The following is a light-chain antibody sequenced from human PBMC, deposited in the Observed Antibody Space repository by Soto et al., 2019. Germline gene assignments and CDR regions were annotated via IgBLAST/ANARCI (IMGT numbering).Light chain of an antibody. V-gene: IGLV2-14*01. CDR1: SSDDGGYNR. Sequence: QSALTQPASVSGSPGQSITISCAAASSDDGGYNRVSWYQQHPGKAPKLLIYDVINRPSGVSHRFSGSKSGNTASLTISGLQAEDEADYYCSSYSSTRTLYVFGTGTKVTV. CDR2: DVI. CDR3: SSYSSTRTLYV. J-gene: IGLJ1*01.